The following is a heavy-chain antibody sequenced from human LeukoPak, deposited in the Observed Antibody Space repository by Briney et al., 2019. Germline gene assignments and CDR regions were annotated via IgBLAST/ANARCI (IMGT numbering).Heavy chain of an antibody. V-gene: IGHV1-18*01. CDR3: AREGSWESSYAFDI. CDR2: ISAYNGNT. CDR1: GYTFTSYG. D-gene: IGHD6-13*01. Sequence: ASVKVSCKASGYTFTSYGIGWVRQAPGQGLEWMGWISAYNGNTNYAQKLQGRVTMTTDTSTSTAYMELRSLRSDDTAVYYCAREGSWESSYAFDIWGQGTMVTVSS. J-gene: IGHJ3*02.